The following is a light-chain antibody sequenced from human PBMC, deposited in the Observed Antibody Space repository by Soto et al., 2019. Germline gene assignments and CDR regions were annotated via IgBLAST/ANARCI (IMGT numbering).Light chain of an antibody. CDR3: QQYNNWPYT. J-gene: IGKJ2*01. CDR2: AAS. V-gene: IGKV3-15*01. Sequence: EIAMTQSPATLSVSPGERGTLSCRASQSVSSNLAWYQQKPGQAPRLLIYAASARATGIPARFSGSGSGTDFTLTISSLQSEDFAVYYCQQYNNWPYTFGQGTRVEIK. CDR1: QSVSSN.